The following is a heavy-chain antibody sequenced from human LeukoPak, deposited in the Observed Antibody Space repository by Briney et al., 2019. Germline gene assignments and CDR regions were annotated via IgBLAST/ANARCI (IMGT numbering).Heavy chain of an antibody. CDR2: IYTSGST. Sequence: PSETLSLTCTVSGGSISSYYWSWIRQPAGKGLEWIGRIYTSGSTNYNPSLKSRVTMSVDTSKNQFSLKLSSVTAADTAVYYCARGAATVTNDWFNPWGQGTLVTVSS. CDR3: ARGAATVTNDWFNP. J-gene: IGHJ5*02. D-gene: IGHD4-17*01. CDR1: GGSISSYY. V-gene: IGHV4-4*07.